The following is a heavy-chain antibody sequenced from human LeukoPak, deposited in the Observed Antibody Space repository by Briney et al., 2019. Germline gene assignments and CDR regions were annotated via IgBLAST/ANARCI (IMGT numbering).Heavy chain of an antibody. Sequence: PSETLSLTCAVYGGSFSGYYWSWIRQPPGKGLEWIGEINHSGSTNYNPSLKSRVTISVDTSKNQFSLKLSSVTAADTAVYYCARTSRGYSYGWWGQGTLVTVSS. CDR2: INHSGST. D-gene: IGHD5-18*01. V-gene: IGHV4-34*01. J-gene: IGHJ4*02. CDR1: GGSFSGYY. CDR3: ARTSRGYSYGW.